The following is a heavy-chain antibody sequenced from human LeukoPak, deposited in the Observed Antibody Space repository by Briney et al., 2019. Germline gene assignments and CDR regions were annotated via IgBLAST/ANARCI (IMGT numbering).Heavy chain of an antibody. V-gene: IGHV1-18*01. CDR1: GYTFISCG. CDR2: ISAYNGNT. CDR3: ARGRGENYYGSGSFFDY. J-gene: IGHJ4*02. Sequence: ASVKVSCKASGYTFISCGINWVRQAPGQGLEWMGWISAYNGNTKYAQKLQGRVTMTRDTSTSLAYMELRSLRSDDTAVYYCARGRGENYYGSGSFFDYWGQGNLVTVSS. D-gene: IGHD3-10*01.